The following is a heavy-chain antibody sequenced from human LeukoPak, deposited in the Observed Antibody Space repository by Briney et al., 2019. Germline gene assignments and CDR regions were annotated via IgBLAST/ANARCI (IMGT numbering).Heavy chain of an antibody. Sequence: SETLSLTCTVSGGSISSYYWSWIRQPPGKGLEWIGYIYYSGSTNYNPSLKSRVTISVDTSKNQFSLKLSSVTAADTAVYYCARDGGPAAGGFDYWGQGTLVTVSS. CDR3: ARDGGPAAGGFDY. J-gene: IGHJ4*02. CDR2: IYYSGST. CDR1: GGSISSYY. D-gene: IGHD3-16*01. V-gene: IGHV4-59*01.